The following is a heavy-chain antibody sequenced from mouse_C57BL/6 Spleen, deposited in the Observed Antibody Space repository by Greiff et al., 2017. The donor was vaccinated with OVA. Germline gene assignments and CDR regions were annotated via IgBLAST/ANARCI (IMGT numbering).Heavy chain of an antibody. V-gene: IGHV1-42*01. Sequence: EVQLQQSGPELVKPGASVKISCKASGYSFTGYYMNWVKQSPEKSLEWIGEINPSTGGTTYNQKFKAKATLTVDKSSSTAYMQLKSLTSEDSAVYYCARTGYDYLAWFAYWGQGTLVTVSA. CDR1: GYSFTGYY. D-gene: IGHD2-4*01. CDR2: INPSTGGT. CDR3: ARTGYDYLAWFAY. J-gene: IGHJ3*01.